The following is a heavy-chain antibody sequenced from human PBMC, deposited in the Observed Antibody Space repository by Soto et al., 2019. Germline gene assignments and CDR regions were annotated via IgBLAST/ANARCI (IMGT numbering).Heavy chain of an antibody. Sequence: QVQLVESGGGVVQPGRSLRLSCAASGFTFSSYGMHWVRQAPGKGLEWVAVIWYDGSNKYYADSVKGRFTISRDNSKNTLYLQMNSLRAEDTAVYYCATFGVGFHDSSGFDAFDIWGQGTMFTVSS. V-gene: IGHV3-33*01. J-gene: IGHJ3*02. D-gene: IGHD3-22*01. CDR3: ATFGVGFHDSSGFDAFDI. CDR1: GFTFSSYG. CDR2: IWYDGSNK.